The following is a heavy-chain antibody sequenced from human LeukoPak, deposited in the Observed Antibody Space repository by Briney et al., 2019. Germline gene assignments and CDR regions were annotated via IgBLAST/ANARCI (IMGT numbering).Heavy chain of an antibody. D-gene: IGHD3-3*01. CDR3: ARFRKYYDFWSGHYNWFDP. CDR2: INHSGST. J-gene: IGHJ5*02. V-gene: IGHV4-34*01. CDR1: GGSFSGYY. Sequence: PSETLSLTCAVYGGSFSGYYWGWIRQPPGKGLEWIGEINHSGSTNYIPSLKSRVTISVDTSKNQFSLKLSSVTAADTAVYYCARFRKYYDFWSGHYNWFDPWGQGTLVTVSS.